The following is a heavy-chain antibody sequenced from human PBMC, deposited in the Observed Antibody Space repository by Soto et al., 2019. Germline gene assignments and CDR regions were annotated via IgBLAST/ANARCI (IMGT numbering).Heavy chain of an antibody. CDR1: GFTFSSYW. CDR2: INSDGSST. Sequence: GASLRLSSAASGFTFSSYWMHWVRQAPGKGLVWVSRINSDGSSTSYADSVKGRFTISRDNAKNTLYLQMNSLRAEDTAVYYCARSLGDPDAFDIWGQGTMVTVSS. D-gene: IGHD2-21*01. J-gene: IGHJ3*02. V-gene: IGHV3-74*01. CDR3: ARSLGDPDAFDI.